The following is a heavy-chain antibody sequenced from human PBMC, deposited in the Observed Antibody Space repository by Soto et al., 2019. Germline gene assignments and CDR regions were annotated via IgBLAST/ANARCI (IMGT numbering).Heavy chain of an antibody. J-gene: IGHJ5*02. CDR3: ARHYDFWSGYPRSHWYNWFDP. D-gene: IGHD3-3*01. Sequence: PSETLSLTCTVSGGSISSYYWSWIRQPPGKGLEWIGYIYYSGSTNYNPSLKSRVTISVDTSKNQFSLKLSSVTAADTAVYYCARHYDFWSGYPRSHWYNWFDPWGQGTLVTVSS. CDR2: IYYSGST. V-gene: IGHV4-59*08. CDR1: GGSISSYY.